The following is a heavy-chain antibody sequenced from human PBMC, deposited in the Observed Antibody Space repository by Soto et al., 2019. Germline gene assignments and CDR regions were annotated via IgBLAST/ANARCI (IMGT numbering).Heavy chain of an antibody. CDR3: AREVVVPAASHYTHYYYGMDV. V-gene: IGHV3-33*01. D-gene: IGHD2-2*01. Sequence: GSLRLSCAASGFTFSSYGMHWVRQAPGKGLEWVAVIWYDGSNKYYADSVKGRFTISRDNSKNTLYLQMNSLRAEDTAVYYCAREVVVPAASHYTHYYYGMDVWGQGTTVTVSS. J-gene: IGHJ6*02. CDR2: IWYDGSNK. CDR1: GFTFSSYG.